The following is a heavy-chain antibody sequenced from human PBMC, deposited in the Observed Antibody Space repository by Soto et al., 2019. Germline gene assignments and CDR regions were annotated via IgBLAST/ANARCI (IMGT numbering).Heavy chain of an antibody. CDR2: ISYDGSNK. J-gene: IGHJ4*02. CDR3: AKPTVPFGRIAVAGPFDY. Sequence: QVQLVESGGGVVQPGRSLRLSCVASGFTFSSFGMHWVRQAPGKGLEWVAIISYDGSNKYYADSVKGRFTISRDNSKNTLYLQMNSLRAEDTAVFYCAKPTVPFGRIAVAGPFDYWGQGTLVTVSS. D-gene: IGHD6-19*01. CDR1: GFTFSSFG. V-gene: IGHV3-30*18.